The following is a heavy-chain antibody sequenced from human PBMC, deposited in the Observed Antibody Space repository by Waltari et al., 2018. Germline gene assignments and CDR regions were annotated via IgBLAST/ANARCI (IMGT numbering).Heavy chain of an antibody. Sequence: EVQLLESGGGLIHPGGSLRLSCAASGFAFSSSAMAWVRQSAGKGLEWVSTISGRSLATFYSDSVKGRFTVSRDNSNNILYLQLKSLRAEDTAVYYCAFEKHLQYYWGQGTPVIVSS. CDR3: AFEKHLQYY. D-gene: IGHD3-10*01. CDR1: GFAFSSSA. CDR2: ISGRSLAT. J-gene: IGHJ4*02. V-gene: IGHV3-23*01.